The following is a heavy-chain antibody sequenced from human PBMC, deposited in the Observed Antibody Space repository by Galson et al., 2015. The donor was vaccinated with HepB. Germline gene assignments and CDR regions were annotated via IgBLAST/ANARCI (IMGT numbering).Heavy chain of an antibody. J-gene: IGHJ3*02. CDR2: TYYRSEWYN. Sequence: CAISGDSVSSNSAAWNWIRQSPSRGLEWLGRTYYRSEWYNDYAVSVKSRITINPDTSKNQFSLQLNSVTPEDTAAYYCAREGYDSSGYYYPDAFDIWGQGTMVTVSS. CDR1: GDSVSSNSAA. D-gene: IGHD3-22*01. CDR3: AREGYDSSGYYYPDAFDI. V-gene: IGHV6-1*01.